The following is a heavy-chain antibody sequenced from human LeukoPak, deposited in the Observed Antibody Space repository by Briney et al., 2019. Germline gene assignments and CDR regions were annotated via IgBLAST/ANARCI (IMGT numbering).Heavy chain of an antibody. CDR2: INPNSGGT. CDR1: GYTFTGYY. V-gene: IGHV1-2*06. CDR3: ARFPYGDYVDDYFDY. D-gene: IGHD4-17*01. Sequence: ASVKVSCKASGYTFTGYYMHWVRQAPGQGLEWMGRINPNSGGTNYAQKFQGRVTMTRDTSISTAYMELSRLRSDGTAVYYCARFPYGDYVDDYFDYWGQGTLVTVSS. J-gene: IGHJ4*02.